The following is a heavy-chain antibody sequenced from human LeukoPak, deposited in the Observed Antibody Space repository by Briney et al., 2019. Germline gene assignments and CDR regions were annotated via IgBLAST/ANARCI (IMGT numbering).Heavy chain of an antibody. V-gene: IGHV1-69*04. J-gene: IGHJ4*02. CDR1: GGTFSSYA. CDR2: IIPILGIA. CDR3: VWLEEDFDY. D-gene: IGHD3-10*01. Sequence: SVKVSCKASGGTFSSYAISWVRQAPGQGLEWMGRIIPILGIANYAQKFQGRVTITADKSTSTAYMEQSSLRSEDTAVYYCVWLEEDFDYWGQGTLVTVSS.